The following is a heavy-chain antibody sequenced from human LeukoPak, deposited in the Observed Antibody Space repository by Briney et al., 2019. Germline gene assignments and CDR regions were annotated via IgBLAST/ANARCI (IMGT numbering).Heavy chain of an antibody. Sequence: GGSLRLSCVASGFTFSNYGMHWVRQAPGKGLEWVAVVSYDRITKYYADSVKGRFSISRDNSKNTLSLEMNSLKVEDTAIYYCARSLSSRFSSPRRPYYFDYWGQGILVTVSS. CDR1: GFTFSNYG. V-gene: IGHV3-30*03. CDR2: VSYDRITK. D-gene: IGHD3-16*02. J-gene: IGHJ4*02. CDR3: ARSLSSRFSSPRRPYYFDY.